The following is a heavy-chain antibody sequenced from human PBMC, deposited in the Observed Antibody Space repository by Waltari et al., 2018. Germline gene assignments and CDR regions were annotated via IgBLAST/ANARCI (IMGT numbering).Heavy chain of an antibody. CDR1: GYSISSGYY. V-gene: IGHV4-38-2*02. Sequence: QVQLQESGPGLVKPSETLSLTCAVSGYSISSGYYWGWIRQPPGKGLEWIGSIYHSGSTYYNPSLKSRVTISVDTSKNQFSLKLSSVTAADTAVYYCARDGVYSSGWRDWLDPWGQGTLVTVSS. CDR3: ARDGVYSSGWRDWLDP. D-gene: IGHD6-19*01. J-gene: IGHJ5*02. CDR2: IYHSGST.